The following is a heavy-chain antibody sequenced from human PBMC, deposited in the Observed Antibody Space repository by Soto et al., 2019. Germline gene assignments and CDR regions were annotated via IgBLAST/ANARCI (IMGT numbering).Heavy chain of an antibody. J-gene: IGHJ5*02. D-gene: IGHD1-1*01. CDR1: GASISGFY. V-gene: IGHV4-4*07. Sequence: PSETLSLTCTVSGASISGFYWSWIRKSAGKGLEWIGRIYATGTTDYNPSLKSRVMMSVDTSRKQFSLKLRSGTAADTAVYYCVRDGTKTLRDWFDPWGQGMSVTVSS. CDR2: IYATGTT. CDR3: VRDGTKTLRDWFDP.